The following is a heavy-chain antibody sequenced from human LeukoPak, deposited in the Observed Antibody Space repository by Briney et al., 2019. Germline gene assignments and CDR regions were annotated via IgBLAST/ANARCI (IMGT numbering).Heavy chain of an antibody. CDR2: ISYDGSSK. V-gene: IGHV3-30*04. J-gene: IGHJ4*02. CDR1: GFTFNNYA. Sequence: GGSLRLSCAASGFTFNNYAIHWVRQAPGKGLDWVAVISYDGSSKYYADSLKGRFTISRDNSKNTLYLQMNSLRAEDTAVYYCARDMYYYDSSGYYHNPFDYWGQGTLVTVSS. D-gene: IGHD3-22*01. CDR3: ARDMYYYDSSGYYHNPFDY.